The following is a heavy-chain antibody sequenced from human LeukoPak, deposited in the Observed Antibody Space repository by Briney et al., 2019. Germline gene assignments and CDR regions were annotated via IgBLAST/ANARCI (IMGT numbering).Heavy chain of an antibody. CDR2: ISSSGSTI. Sequence: GGSLSISCAASGFTFSDYYMSWIRQPPGKGLGWVSYISSSGSTIYYADSVKGRFTISRDNAKNSLYLQMNSLRAEDTAVYYCARDGREYDFWSGYHYHYHGMDVWGQGATVTVSS. CDR3: ARDGREYDFWSGYHYHYHGMDV. J-gene: IGHJ6*02. D-gene: IGHD3-3*01. CDR1: GFTFSDYY. V-gene: IGHV3-11*01.